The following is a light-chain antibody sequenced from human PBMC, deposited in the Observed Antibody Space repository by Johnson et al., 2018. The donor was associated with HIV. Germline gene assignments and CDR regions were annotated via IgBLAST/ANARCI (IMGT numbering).Light chain of an antibody. Sequence: QSVLTQPPSVSAAPGQKVTISCSGSSSNIGNNYVSWYQQLPGTAPKLLIYENNKRPSGIPDRFSGSKSGTSATLGITGLQTGDEADYYCGTWDYSLSGYVFGSVTNVTVL. J-gene: IGLJ1*01. CDR2: ENN. CDR1: SSNIGNNY. V-gene: IGLV1-51*02. CDR3: GTWDYSLSGYV.